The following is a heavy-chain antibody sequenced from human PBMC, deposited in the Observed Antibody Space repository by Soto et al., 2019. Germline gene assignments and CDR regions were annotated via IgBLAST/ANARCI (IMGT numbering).Heavy chain of an antibody. J-gene: IGHJ6*02. CDR2: ISYDGSNK. V-gene: IGHV3-30*18. D-gene: IGHD4-17*01. CDR1: GFTFSSYG. CDR3: AKDRNYGDYPYYYGMDV. Sequence: GGSLRLSCAASGFTFSSYGMHWVRQAPGKGLEWVAVISYDGSNKYYADSVKGRFTISRDNSKNTLYLQMNSLRAEDTAVYYCAKDRNYGDYPYYYGMDVWGQGTTVTVSS.